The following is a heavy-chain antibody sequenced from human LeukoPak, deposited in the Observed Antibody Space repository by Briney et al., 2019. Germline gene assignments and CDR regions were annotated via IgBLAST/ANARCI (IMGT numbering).Heavy chain of an antibody. Sequence: GGSLRLSCAASGFTFSSYAMHWVRQAPGKGLEWVTAISYDGRIKAFADSVKGRFTISRDNSKNMLYLQMNSLRAEDTGVYYCARGKEAPNYGESPGDSWGQGTLLTVSS. CDR3: ARGKEAPNYGESPGDS. J-gene: IGHJ4*02. CDR1: GFTFSSYA. V-gene: IGHV3-30*04. CDR2: ISYDGRIK. D-gene: IGHD4-17*01.